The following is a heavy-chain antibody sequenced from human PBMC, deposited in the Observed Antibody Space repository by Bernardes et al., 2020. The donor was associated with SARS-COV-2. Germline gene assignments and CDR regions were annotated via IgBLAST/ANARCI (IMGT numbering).Heavy chain of an antibody. J-gene: IGHJ6*02. Sequence: GGSLRLSCAASGFTFSSYWMSWVRQAPGKGLEWVANIKQDGNEKYYVDSVKGRFTISRDNAKNSLYLQMNSLRAEDTAVYYCARDIYCSGGSCYSYGMDVWGQGTTVTVSS. CDR2: IKQDGNEK. D-gene: IGHD2-15*01. CDR1: GFTFSSYW. CDR3: ARDIYCSGGSCYSYGMDV. V-gene: IGHV3-7*01.